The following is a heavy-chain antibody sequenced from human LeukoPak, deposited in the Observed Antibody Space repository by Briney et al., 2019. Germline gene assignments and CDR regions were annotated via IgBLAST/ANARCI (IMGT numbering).Heavy chain of an antibody. CDR2: ISESGGAT. CDR3: ARYSTLVGFDY. CDR1: GFPFSSYV. Sequence: GGSLRLSCAASGFPFSSYVMNWVRQAPGKGLEWVSSISESGGATYSADSVKGRFAISRDNSKNTLYLQMHSLRAEDTAVYYCARYSTLVGFDYWGQGTLVTVSS. J-gene: IGHJ4*02. V-gene: IGHV3-23*01. D-gene: IGHD4/OR15-4a*01.